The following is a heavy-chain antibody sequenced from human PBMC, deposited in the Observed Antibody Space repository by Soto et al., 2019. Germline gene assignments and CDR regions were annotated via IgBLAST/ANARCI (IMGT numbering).Heavy chain of an antibody. CDR3: AHAGDYDLLSFDH. D-gene: IGHD4-17*01. Sequence: QITLKESGPPLVRPAQTLTLTCAFSGFSLTTTSMCVAWIRQPPGKALEWLALIYWDDDQRYSPSLKDRLTISKDTSRSRVVLTISNMNPEDTGTYFCAHAGDYDLLSFDHWGPGTLVTVSS. J-gene: IGHJ4*02. V-gene: IGHV2-5*02. CDR2: IYWDDDQ. CDR1: GFSLTTTSMC.